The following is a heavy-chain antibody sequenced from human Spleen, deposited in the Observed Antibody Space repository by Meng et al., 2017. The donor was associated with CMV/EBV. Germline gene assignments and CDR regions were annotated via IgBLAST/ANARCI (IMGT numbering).Heavy chain of an antibody. Sequence: GESLKISCKGSGYSFTSYWIGWVRQMPGKGLEWMGIIYPGDSDTRYSPSFQGQVTISADKSISTAYLQWSSLKASDTAMYYCARHLGFGKEYDILTGYMPFDPWGQGTLVTVSS. CDR3: ARHLGFGKEYDILTGYMPFDP. CDR2: IYPGDSDT. V-gene: IGHV5-51*01. J-gene: IGHJ5*02. CDR1: GYSFTSYW. D-gene: IGHD3-9*01.